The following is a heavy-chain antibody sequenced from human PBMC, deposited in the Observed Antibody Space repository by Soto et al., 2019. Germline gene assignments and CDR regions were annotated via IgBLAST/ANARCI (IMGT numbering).Heavy chain of an antibody. Sequence: EVQLVESGGGLVNPGGSLRLSCVASGFSFSNYNMNWVRQAPGKGLEWVSSISSRSSTKTYYADQVKGRFTISRDNAKNSLYLQMNSLRAEDTAVYYCARESRGFDPWGQGTLVAVSS. CDR1: GFSFSNYN. V-gene: IGHV3-21*01. J-gene: IGHJ5*02. CDR2: ISSRSSTKT. CDR3: ARESRGFDP.